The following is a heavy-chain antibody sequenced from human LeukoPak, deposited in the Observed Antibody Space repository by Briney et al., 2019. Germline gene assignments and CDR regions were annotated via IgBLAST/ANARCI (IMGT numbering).Heavy chain of an antibody. D-gene: IGHD4-17*01. CDR3: ARGTRVTTLY. J-gene: IGHJ4*02. CDR1: GGSISSYY. Sequence: PSETLSLTCTVSGGSISSYYWSWIRQPPGKGLEWIGYIYYSGSTYYDPSLKSRVSISVDTSKNQFSLKLTSVTAADTAVYYCARGTRVTTLYWGQGTLVTVSS. V-gene: IGHV4-59*01. CDR2: IYYSGST.